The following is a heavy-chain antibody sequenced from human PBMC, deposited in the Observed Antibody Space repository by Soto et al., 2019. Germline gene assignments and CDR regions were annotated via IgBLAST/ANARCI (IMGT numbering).Heavy chain of an antibody. CDR1: GYPFTDHF. CDR3: ARELYSCGGDCPYYMDY. J-gene: IGHJ4*02. Sequence: GASVKVSCKTLGYPFTDHFIHWVRQAPGQGLEWMGIISLYHHSTSYAQKFQGRLTVTADTSTTTVYMDLSSLTSEDSAVYWCARELYSCGGDCPYYMDYWGQGTLVTVSS. CDR2: ISLYHHST. D-gene: IGHD2-21*02. V-gene: IGHV1-46*01.